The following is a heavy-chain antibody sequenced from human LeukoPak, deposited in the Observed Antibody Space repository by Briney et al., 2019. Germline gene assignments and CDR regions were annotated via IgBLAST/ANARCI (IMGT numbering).Heavy chain of an antibody. V-gene: IGHV4-59*01. D-gene: IGHD6-13*01. J-gene: IGHJ4*02. CDR3: AREAAAGVDY. Sequence: SETLSLTCTVSGVSISSYYWSWIRQPPGKGLEWIGYIYYSGSTNYNPSLKSRVTISVDTSKNQFSLKLSSVTAADTAVYYCAREAAAGVDYWGQGTLVTVSS. CDR1: GVSISSYY. CDR2: IYYSGST.